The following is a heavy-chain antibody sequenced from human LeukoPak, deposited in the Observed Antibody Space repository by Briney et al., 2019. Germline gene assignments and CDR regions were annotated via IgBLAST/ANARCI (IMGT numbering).Heavy chain of an antibody. Sequence: GASVKVSCKASGYTFNTYGMNWVRQAPGQGLEWMGWINTNTGNPTYAQGFTGRFVFSLDTSVSTAYLQISSLKAEDTAVYYCAALSVVMVYWGQGTLVTVSS. CDR1: GYTFNTYG. V-gene: IGHV7-4-1*02. J-gene: IGHJ4*02. D-gene: IGHD4-23*01. CDR2: INTNTGNP. CDR3: AALSVVMVY.